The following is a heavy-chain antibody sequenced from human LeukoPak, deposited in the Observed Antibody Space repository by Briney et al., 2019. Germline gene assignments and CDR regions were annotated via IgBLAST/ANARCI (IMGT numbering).Heavy chain of an antibody. CDR2: IYPTGNT. D-gene: IGHD3-22*01. CDR3: ARLKFYDSTGYSPGYYMDV. Sequence: PSETLSLTCSVSGGAIISYYWSWIRQPAGKGPEWIGRIYPTGNTDYNPSLKTRVTMSTALSKKQFSLRLRSVTAADTAVYYCARLKFYDSTGYSPGYYMDVWGKGTAVTVSS. V-gene: IGHV4-4*07. CDR1: GGAIISYY. J-gene: IGHJ6*03.